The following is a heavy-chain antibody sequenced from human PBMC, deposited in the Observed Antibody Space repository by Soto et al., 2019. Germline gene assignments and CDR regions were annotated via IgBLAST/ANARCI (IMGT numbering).Heavy chain of an antibody. J-gene: IGHJ6*03. CDR2: INSDGSST. V-gene: IGHV3-74*01. CDR1: GFTFSSYW. CDR3: ARVREGADDFWSGYYDYYYYYMDV. Sequence: GGSLRLSCAASGFTFSSYWMHWVRQAPGKGLVWVSRINSDGSSTSYADSVKGRFTISRDNAKNTLYLQMNSLRAEDTAVYYCARVREGADDFWSGYYDYYYYYMDVWGKGTTVTVSS. D-gene: IGHD3-3*01.